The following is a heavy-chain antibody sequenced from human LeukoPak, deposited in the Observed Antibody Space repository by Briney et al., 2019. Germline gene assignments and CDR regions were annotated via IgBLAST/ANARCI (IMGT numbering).Heavy chain of an antibody. CDR3: ARRGAYCGGDCYGLDI. CDR2: IWSNGNNK. CDR1: GFTFSDEY. V-gene: IGHV3-33*08. Sequence: GGALRLSCAASGFTFSDEYMSWMRQAPGQGLEWVALIWSNGNNKYYADSVKGRFTISRDNSKNTLSLQMNSLRAEDTAVYYCARRGAYCGGDCYGLDIWGQGTMVTVSS. D-gene: IGHD2-21*02. J-gene: IGHJ3*02.